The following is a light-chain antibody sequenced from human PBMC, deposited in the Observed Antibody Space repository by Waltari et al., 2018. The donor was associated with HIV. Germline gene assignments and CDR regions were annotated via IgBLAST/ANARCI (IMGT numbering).Light chain of an antibody. Sequence: QSMLTQPPSVSGAPGQRVTISCPRSSPTTGADYDVHWYQQIPGPAPKLLISGNKNRPSGVPDRFSASRSGTSASLTISGLQAEDEADYFCQSYDISLSASVVFGGGTRLTVL. J-gene: IGLJ2*01. V-gene: IGLV1-40*01. CDR2: GNK. CDR1: SPTTGADYD. CDR3: QSYDISLSASVV.